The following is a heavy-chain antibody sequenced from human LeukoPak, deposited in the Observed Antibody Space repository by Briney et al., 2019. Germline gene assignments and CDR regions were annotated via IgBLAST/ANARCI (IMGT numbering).Heavy chain of an antibody. CDR2: ISYDGSNK. J-gene: IGHJ6*02. CDR3: ARDTIFGVVTPTRAYYYYYGMDV. Sequence: GRSLRLSCAASGFTFSIYAMHWVRQAPGKGLEWVAVISYDGSNKYYADSVKGRFTISRDNSKNTLYLQMNSLRAEDTAVYYCARDTIFGVVTPTRAYYYYYGMDVWGQGTTVTVSS. CDR1: GFTFSIYA. D-gene: IGHD3-3*01. V-gene: IGHV3-30-3*01.